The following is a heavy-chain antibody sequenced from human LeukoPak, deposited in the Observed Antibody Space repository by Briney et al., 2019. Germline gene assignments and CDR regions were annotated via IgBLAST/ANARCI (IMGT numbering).Heavy chain of an antibody. CDR1: GGTFSSYA. J-gene: IGHJ5*02. CDR2: IIPIFGTA. CDR3: ARAIRVATIYNWFDP. V-gene: IGHV1-69*06. Sequence: GASVKVSCKASGGTFSSYAISWVGQAPAQGLEWMGGIIPIFGTANYAQKFQGRVTITADKSTSTAYMELSSLRSEDTAVYYCARAIRVATIYNWFDPWGQGTLVTVSS. D-gene: IGHD5-12*01.